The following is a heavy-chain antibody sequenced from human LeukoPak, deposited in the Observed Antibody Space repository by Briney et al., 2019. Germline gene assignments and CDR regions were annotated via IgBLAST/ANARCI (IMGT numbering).Heavy chain of an antibody. CDR3: ARYTTTWYLDY. Sequence: RSQTLSLTCAITGDSFSSNSAAWNWIRQSRSRGLEWLGRTYYRSKWYSDYAVSVNGRITINPDTSKNQFYLQLNSVTPEDTAMYYCARYTTTWYLDYWGQGTLVTVSS. V-gene: IGHV6-1*01. CDR2: TYYRSKWYS. J-gene: IGHJ4*02. D-gene: IGHD6-13*01. CDR1: GDSFSSNSAA.